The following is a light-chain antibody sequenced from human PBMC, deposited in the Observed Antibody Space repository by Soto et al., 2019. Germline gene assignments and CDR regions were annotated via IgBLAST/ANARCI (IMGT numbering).Light chain of an antibody. CDR2: DAS. CDR3: QQYETFSGT. CDR1: QSVIGW. J-gene: IGKJ1*01. V-gene: IGKV1-5*01. Sequence: IHMTQSPATLSASVLDTVTVTFLAIQSVIGWLALYQQKPGEAPKLLIYDASAFPRGVPARFSGSGSGTKFTLTSASLQPDDFATYYCQQYETFSGTFGPGTKVDIK.